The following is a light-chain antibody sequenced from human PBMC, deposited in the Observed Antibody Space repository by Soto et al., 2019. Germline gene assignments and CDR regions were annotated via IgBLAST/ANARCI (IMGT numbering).Light chain of an antibody. J-gene: IGLJ1*01. CDR2: KGT. Sequence: QSGLAQPGSVSGSPGQSITISCTGTSSDVGAYNSVSWYQQHPHRAPQVIIYKGTQRPSGVSNRFSGSTSGNAASLTISALQAHAEADYFCCSSAPESTYVFGTGTKVTVL. CDR1: SSDVGAYNS. CDR3: CSSAPESTYV. V-gene: IGLV2-23*01.